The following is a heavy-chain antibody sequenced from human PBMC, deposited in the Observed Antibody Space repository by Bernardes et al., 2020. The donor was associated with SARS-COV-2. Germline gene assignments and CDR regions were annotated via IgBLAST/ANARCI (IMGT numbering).Heavy chain of an antibody. Sequence: TRSLPCTVSGGSISSGDYYWSWIRQPPGTGLEWIGYIYYSGSTSYNPSLKSRVTISVDTSKNQFSLKLSSVTAADTAVYYCARGRNGDYFDYWGQGTLVTVSS. CDR1: GGSISSGDYY. CDR3: ARGRNGDYFDY. V-gene: IGHV4-30-4*01. CDR2: IYYSGST. J-gene: IGHJ4*02. D-gene: IGHD1-1*01.